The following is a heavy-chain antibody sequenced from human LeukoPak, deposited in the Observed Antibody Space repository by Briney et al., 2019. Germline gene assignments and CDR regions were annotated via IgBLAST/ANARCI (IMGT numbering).Heavy chain of an antibody. J-gene: IGHJ4*02. CDR1: SGSISSSSYH. CDR3: TREYSSSSEY. Sequence: EPSETLSLTCTVSSGSISSSSYHWAWIRQPPGKGLEWIGSIYYSGTTYYNPSLKSRVTISVDTSKNQFSLKLSSVTAADTAVYYCTREYSSSSEYWSQGTLVTVPS. D-gene: IGHD6-6*01. V-gene: IGHV4-39*02. CDR2: IYYSGTT.